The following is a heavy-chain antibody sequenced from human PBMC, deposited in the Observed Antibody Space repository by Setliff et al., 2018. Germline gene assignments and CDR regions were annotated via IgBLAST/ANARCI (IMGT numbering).Heavy chain of an antibody. CDR2: LYYSGST. CDR1: GGSISSDS. V-gene: IGHV4-59*01. D-gene: IGHD6-6*01. Sequence: KPSETLSLTCTVSGGSISSDSWSWIRQPPGKGLEWIGYLYYSGSTNYNPSLKSRVTISVDTSKNQFSLKLSSVTAADTAVYYCARGRNIAARLLDSWGQGTLVTVSS. J-gene: IGHJ4*02. CDR3: ARGRNIAARLLDS.